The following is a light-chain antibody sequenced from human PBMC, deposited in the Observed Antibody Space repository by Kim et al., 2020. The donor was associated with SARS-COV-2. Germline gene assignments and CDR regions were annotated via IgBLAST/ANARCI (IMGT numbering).Light chain of an antibody. CDR2: SDN. CDR3: SAWDDSLNVV. Sequence: ELTQPPSASGTPGQRVSISCSGSSSNIGGNTVHWYQQLPGMAPKLLIYSDNQRPSGVPDRFSGSKSGTSASLAISGLQSDDEADYYCSAWDDSLNVVFGGGTQLTVL. CDR1: SSNIGGNT. J-gene: IGLJ3*02. V-gene: IGLV1-44*01.